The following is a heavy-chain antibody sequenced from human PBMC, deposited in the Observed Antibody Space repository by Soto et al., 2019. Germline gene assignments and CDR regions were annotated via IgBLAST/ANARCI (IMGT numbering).Heavy chain of an antibody. CDR3: AKDDPRLWVGDV. J-gene: IGHJ6*02. Sequence: AGRMGISCAASGFHLCSYAMGWVRNAPGKGLEWVSAISGSGGSTYYADSVKGRFTISRDNSKNTLYLQMNSLRAEDTAVYYCAKDDPRLWVGDVWGQGTTVTGSS. V-gene: IGHV3-23*01. CDR2: ISGSGGST. D-gene: IGHD2-15*01. CDR1: GFHLCSYA.